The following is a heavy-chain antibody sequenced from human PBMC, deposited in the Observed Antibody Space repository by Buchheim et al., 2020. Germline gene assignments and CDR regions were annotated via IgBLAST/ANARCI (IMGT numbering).Heavy chain of an antibody. Sequence: EVQLVESGGGLVQPGGSLRLSCAASGFTLNIYTMIWFRQAPGKGLEWVSNIRYRSTTIYYSESVKGRFTLSRDDATNSLHLQMNSLRAEDTAVYYCVREDCSGGSCYHVYWGQGTL. V-gene: IGHV3-48*01. CDR2: IRYRSTTI. D-gene: IGHD2-15*01. J-gene: IGHJ4*02. CDR1: GFTLNIYT. CDR3: VREDCSGGSCYHVY.